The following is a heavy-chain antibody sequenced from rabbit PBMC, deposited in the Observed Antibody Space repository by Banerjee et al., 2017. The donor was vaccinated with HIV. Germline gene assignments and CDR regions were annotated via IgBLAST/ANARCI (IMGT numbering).Heavy chain of an antibody. CDR3: ARDVYNSGSGWYAYDL. J-gene: IGHJ4*01. D-gene: IGHD1-1*01. CDR2: INTSSGNT. V-gene: IGHV1S45*01. Sequence: QEQLEESGGDLVKPEGSLTITCTASGFSFSNKYVMCWVRQAPGKGLEWIACINTSSGNTVYASWAKGRFTISKTSSTTVTLQMTSLTAADTATYFCARDVYNSGSGWYAYDLWGPGTLVTVS. CDR1: GFSFSNKYV.